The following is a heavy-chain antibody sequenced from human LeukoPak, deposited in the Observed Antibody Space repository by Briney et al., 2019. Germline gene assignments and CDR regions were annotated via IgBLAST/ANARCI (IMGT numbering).Heavy chain of an antibody. CDR3: AKDQESYDSSGYTTLDY. D-gene: IGHD3-22*01. J-gene: IGHJ4*02. V-gene: IGHV3-21*01. CDR1: GFTFSHYS. Sequence: GGSLRLSCVASGFTFSHYSMNWVRQAPGKGLEWVSSIRFTGSYIYYADSVKGRFTISRDNSKNTLYLQMNSLRAEDTAVYYCAKDQESYDSSGYTTLDYWGQGTLVTVSS. CDR2: IRFTGSYI.